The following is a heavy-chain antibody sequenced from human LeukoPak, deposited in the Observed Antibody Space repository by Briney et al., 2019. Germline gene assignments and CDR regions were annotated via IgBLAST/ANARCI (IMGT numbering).Heavy chain of an antibody. V-gene: IGHV4-59*08. D-gene: IGHD4/OR15-4a*01. J-gene: IGHJ3*02. CDR3: ARHNCDDYVFDI. Sequence: KPSETLSLTCTVSGVSLSSYYFRWVRQSPGEGLEWVAYIKYSGSGSHNPSLKSRVTMSVEKSKQFSLSLSSVTAADTAVYYCARHNCDDYVFDIWGQGTKVTVSS. CDR1: GVSLSSYY. CDR2: IKYSGSG.